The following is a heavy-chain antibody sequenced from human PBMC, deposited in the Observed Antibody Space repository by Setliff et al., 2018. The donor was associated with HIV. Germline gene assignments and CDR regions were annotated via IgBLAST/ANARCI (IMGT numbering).Heavy chain of an antibody. CDR3: ASFFVTTVTNQDY. CDR2: INHSGST. D-gene: IGHD4-17*01. J-gene: IGHJ4*02. V-gene: IGHV4-34*01. CDR1: GGSFSDYY. Sequence: SETLSLTCAVYGGSFSDYYWSWIRQPPGKGLEWIGEINHSGSTNYNPSLQSRVTISLDTSNNQFSLKLTSVTAADTAMYYCASFFVTTVTNQDYWGQGTPVTVSS.